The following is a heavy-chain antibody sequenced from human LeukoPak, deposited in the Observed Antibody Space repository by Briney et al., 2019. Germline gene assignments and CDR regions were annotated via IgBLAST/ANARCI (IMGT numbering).Heavy chain of an antibody. Sequence: GGSLRLSCETSGFKFSSYGMSWVRLAPGKGLEWVSAISGSGDSTFYIDSVKGRLTISRDNSNNTLYLQMNSLRAEDTALYFCAKDRIIVIPGPYSWLDSWGQGALVTVSS. V-gene: IGHV3-23*01. CDR3: AKDRIIVIPGPYSWLDS. CDR1: GFKFSSYG. D-gene: IGHD1-26*01. CDR2: ISGSGDST. J-gene: IGHJ5*01.